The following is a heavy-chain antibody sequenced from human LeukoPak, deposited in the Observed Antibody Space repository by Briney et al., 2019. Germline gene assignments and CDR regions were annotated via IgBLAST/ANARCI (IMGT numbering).Heavy chain of an antibody. D-gene: IGHD3-22*01. CDR3: ARGDSSGYYGWFDP. J-gene: IGHJ5*02. Sequence: SGTLSLTCTVSGGSLSNYYWSWIRQPPGKGLEWIGYIYYSGSNNYNPSLMSRATISVDTSKNQSSLKLSSVTAADTAVYYCARGDSSGYYGWFDPWGQGTLVTVSS. CDR1: GGSLSNYY. V-gene: IGHV4-59*08. CDR2: IYYSGSN.